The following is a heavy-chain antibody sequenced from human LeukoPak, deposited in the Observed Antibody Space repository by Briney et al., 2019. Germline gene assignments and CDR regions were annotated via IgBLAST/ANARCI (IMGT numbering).Heavy chain of an antibody. Sequence: RGGTLRLSCAASGFTFSSHGMNWVRQAPGKGLEWVSGISPNGVITYYADSVKGRFTISRDNSKGTVYLQMNSLRPEDTAVYYCAKDDAWLQYGNWGRGTLVTVSS. D-gene: IGHD5-24*01. V-gene: IGHV3-23*01. CDR2: ISPNGVIT. CDR1: GFTFSSHG. J-gene: IGHJ4*02. CDR3: AKDDAWLQYGN.